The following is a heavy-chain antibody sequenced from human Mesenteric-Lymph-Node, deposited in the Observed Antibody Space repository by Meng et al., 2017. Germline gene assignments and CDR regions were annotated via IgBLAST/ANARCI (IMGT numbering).Heavy chain of an antibody. D-gene: IGHD1-14*01. V-gene: IGHV1-18*01. Sequence: ASVKVSCKASGYTFTSYGISWVRQAPGQGLEWMGWISAYNGNTNYAQKLQGRVTMTRDTSTSTVYMELSSLRSEDTAVYYCAREPPETYYFDYWGQGALVTVSS. CDR3: AREPPETYYFDY. CDR1: GYTFTSYG. CDR2: ISAYNGNT. J-gene: IGHJ4*02.